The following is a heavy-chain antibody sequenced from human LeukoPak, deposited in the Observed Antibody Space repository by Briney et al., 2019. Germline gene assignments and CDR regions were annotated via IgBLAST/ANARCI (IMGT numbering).Heavy chain of an antibody. D-gene: IGHD3-10*01. J-gene: IGHJ4*02. V-gene: IGHV3-7*01. Sequence: GGSLRLSCAASGFTFNNYWMSWVRQAPGKGLEWVANIKQNGRETYYVDSVKGRFTISRDNAENSLYLQMNSLRAEDTAVYYCVRLTDYYGSGSYGPGYYFDYWGEGTLVTVSS. CDR3: VRLTDYYGSGSYGPGYYFDY. CDR2: IKQNGRET. CDR1: GFTFNNYW.